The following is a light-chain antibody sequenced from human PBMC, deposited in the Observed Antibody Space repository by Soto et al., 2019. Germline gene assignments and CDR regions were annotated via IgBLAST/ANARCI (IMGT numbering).Light chain of an antibody. CDR1: SSNIGSNT. CDR3: AAWDDSLNGYI. V-gene: IGLV1-44*01. CDR2: SNN. J-gene: IGLJ1*01. Sequence: QSVLTQPPSASGTPGQRVTISCSGSSSNIGSNTVNWYQQLPGTAPKLLFYSNNQRPSGVPDRFSGSKSGTSASLAISELQSEDEAHYYCAAWDDSLNGYIFGTGNKLTVL.